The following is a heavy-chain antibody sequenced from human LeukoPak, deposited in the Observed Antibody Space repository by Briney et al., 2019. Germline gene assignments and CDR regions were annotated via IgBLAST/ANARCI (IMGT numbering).Heavy chain of an antibody. CDR2: IASDGSST. D-gene: IGHD4-23*01. CDR3: ARGRPHGNDY. J-gene: IGHJ4*02. CDR1: GFTFSSYW. V-gene: IGHV3-74*01. Sequence: GGSLRLSCAASGFTFSSYWMNWVRQAPGKGLVWVSRIASDGSSTTYADSVKGRFSISRDNAKNTLYLQMNSLRVEDTAVYYCARGRPHGNDYWGQETLVTISS.